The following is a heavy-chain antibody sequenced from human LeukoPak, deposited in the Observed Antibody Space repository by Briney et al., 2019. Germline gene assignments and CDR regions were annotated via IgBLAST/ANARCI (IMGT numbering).Heavy chain of an antibody. D-gene: IGHD2-2*02. CDR2: IIPIFGTA. V-gene: IGHV1-69*01. Sequence: GSSVKVSCKASGGTFSSYAISWVRQAPGQGLEWMGGIIPIFGTANYAQKFQGRVTITADESTSTAYMELSSLRSEDTAVYYCARNKYQLLYQRYYYYYMDVWGKGTTVTVSS. J-gene: IGHJ6*03. CDR1: GGTFSSYA. CDR3: ARNKYQLLYQRYYYYYMDV.